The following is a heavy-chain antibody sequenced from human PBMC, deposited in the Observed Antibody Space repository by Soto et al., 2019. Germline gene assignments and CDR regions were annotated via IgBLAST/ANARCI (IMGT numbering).Heavy chain of an antibody. V-gene: IGHV1-69*06. Sequence: QVRLVQYWAEVKTPGSSLTVSCKVSGSRFSNYVISWLRLAPGHGLEWLGRIIPIFNSTKFAENFKGRFTITPNKSASSASMELSSLKSDDTAVYYVAREGGEKKAGYTGLVSLGYGGQGHLVPASS. J-gene: IGHJ4*02. D-gene: IGHD2-2*02. CDR3: AREGGEKKAGYTGLVSLGY. CDR1: GSRFSNYV. CDR2: IIPIFNST.